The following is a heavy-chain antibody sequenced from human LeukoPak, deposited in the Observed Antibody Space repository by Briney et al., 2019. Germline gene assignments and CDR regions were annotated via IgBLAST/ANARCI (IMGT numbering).Heavy chain of an antibody. CDR2: FFSTGRT. J-gene: IGHJ4*02. CDR1: GGSVSSSNHH. V-gene: IGHV4-39*01. Sequence: SETLSLTCNVSGGSVSSSNHHWAWIRQSPGMGLEWVGTFFSTGRTSQNPDPSLKGRVTLSVDTSRNQFSLQLRSLTAADTAIFYCASIPEPSTSWYHFDNWGQGTLVTVSS. D-gene: IGHD6-13*01. CDR3: ASIPEPSTSWYHFDN.